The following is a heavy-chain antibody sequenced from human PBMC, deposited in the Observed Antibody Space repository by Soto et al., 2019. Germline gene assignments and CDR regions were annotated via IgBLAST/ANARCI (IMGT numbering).Heavy chain of an antibody. D-gene: IGHD3-22*01. CDR1: GFTFSSYS. V-gene: IGHV3-21*01. CDR3: ARDLSSGKNWFDP. CDR2: ISSSSSYI. J-gene: IGHJ5*02. Sequence: GGSLRLSCAASGFTFSSYSMNWVRQAPGKGLEWVSSISSSSSYIYYADSVKGRFTISRDNAKNSLYLQMNGLRAEDTAVYYCARDLSSGKNWFDPWGQGTLVTVSS.